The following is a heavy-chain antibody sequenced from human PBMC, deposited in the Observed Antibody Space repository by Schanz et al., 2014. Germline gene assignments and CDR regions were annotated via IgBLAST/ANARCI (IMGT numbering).Heavy chain of an antibody. Sequence: QVQLVESGGGVVQPGRSLRLSCAASGFTFSSYALHWVRQAPGKGLEWVAFVPFDGSQKFYADSVKGRFTISRDNSKNTVYLRMNSLRPGDTAVYYCARESSNDIVLVPGAVFDQWGQGILVTVSS. J-gene: IGHJ4*02. CDR2: VPFDGSQK. CDR1: GFTFSSYA. CDR3: ARESSNDIVLVPGAVFDQ. D-gene: IGHD2-2*01. V-gene: IGHV3-30*04.